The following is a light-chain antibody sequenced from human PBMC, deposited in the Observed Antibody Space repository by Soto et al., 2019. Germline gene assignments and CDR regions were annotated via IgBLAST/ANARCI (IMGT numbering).Light chain of an antibody. J-gene: IGKJ1*01. Sequence: EIVMTQSPSTLSVSPGERATLSCRASQSVSSNLAWYQQKPGQAPRLLIYGASTRATGIPARFSGSGSGTEFTLTLSSLQSEDFAVYYCQQYNNWPPWTFGQGAKGDIK. CDR3: QQYNNWPPWT. CDR1: QSVSSN. V-gene: IGKV3-15*01. CDR2: GAS.